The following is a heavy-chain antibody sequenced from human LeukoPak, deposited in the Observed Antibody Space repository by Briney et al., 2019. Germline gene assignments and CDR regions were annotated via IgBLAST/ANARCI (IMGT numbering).Heavy chain of an antibody. CDR1: GLTFSSYE. CDR3: ARMRPELDY. V-gene: IGHV3-48*03. CDR2: ISSSGGTI. Sequence: GGSLRLSCAASGLTFSSYEMNWVRQAPGKGLEWVSYISSSGGTIYYADSVKGRFTISRDNPKNSLYLQMNSLRAADTAVYYCARMRPELDYWGQGTLVTVSS. J-gene: IGHJ4*02. D-gene: IGHD6-6*01.